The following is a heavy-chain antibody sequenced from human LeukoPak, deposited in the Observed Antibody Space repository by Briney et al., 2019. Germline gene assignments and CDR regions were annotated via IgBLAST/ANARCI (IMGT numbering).Heavy chain of an antibody. J-gene: IGHJ6*03. CDR1: GYTFTSYY. Sequence: GASVKVSCKASGYTFTSYYMHWVRQAPGQGLEWMGIINPSGGSTSYAQKFQGRVTMTRDTSTSTVYMELSSLRSEDTAVYYCARGLVVVTARLYYYYYMDVWGKGTTVTVSS. D-gene: IGHD2-21*02. CDR2: INPSGGST. V-gene: IGHV1-46*01. CDR3: ARGLVVVTARLYYYYYMDV.